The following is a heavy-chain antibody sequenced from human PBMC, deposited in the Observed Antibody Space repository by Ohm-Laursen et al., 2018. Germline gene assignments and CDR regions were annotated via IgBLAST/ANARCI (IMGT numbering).Heavy chain of an antibody. CDR2: IRASGSST. J-gene: IGHJ4*02. V-gene: IGHV3-23*01. CDR1: GFTFSSYG. Sequence: SLRLSCAASGFTFSSYGMNWVRQAPGRGLEWVSTIRASGSSTYYADSVKGRFTISRDNSKNTLYLQMNSLRAEDTAVYYCASMEATRGRGDYAIDYWGQGTLVTVSS. CDR3: ASMEATRGRGDYAIDY. D-gene: IGHD4-17*01.